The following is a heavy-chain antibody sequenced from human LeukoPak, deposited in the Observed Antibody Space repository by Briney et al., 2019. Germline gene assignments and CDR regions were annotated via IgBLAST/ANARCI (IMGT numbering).Heavy chain of an antibody. CDR1: GGSFSGYY. Sequence: PSETLSLTCAVYGGSFSGYYWSWIRQPPGKGLEWIGEINHSGSTNYNPSLKSRVTISVDTSKNQFSLKLSPVTAADTAVYYCARGPIMITFGGVIAPFDYWGQGTLVTVSS. D-gene: IGHD3-16*02. CDR3: ARGPIMITFGGVIAPFDY. V-gene: IGHV4-34*01. J-gene: IGHJ4*02. CDR2: INHSGST.